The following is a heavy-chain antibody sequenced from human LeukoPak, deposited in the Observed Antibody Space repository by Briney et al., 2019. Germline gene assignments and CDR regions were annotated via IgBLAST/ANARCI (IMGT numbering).Heavy chain of an antibody. CDR2: IYYSGST. CDR3: ARVTAIAKIFDY. CDR1: GGSISSSSYY. Sequence: SETLSLTCTVSGGSISSSSYYWGWIRQPPGKGLEWIGSIYYSGSTYYNPSLKSRVTISVDTSKNQFSPKLSSVTAADTAVYYCARVTAIAKIFDYWGQGTLVTVSS. J-gene: IGHJ4*02. V-gene: IGHV4-39*01. D-gene: IGHD2-21*02.